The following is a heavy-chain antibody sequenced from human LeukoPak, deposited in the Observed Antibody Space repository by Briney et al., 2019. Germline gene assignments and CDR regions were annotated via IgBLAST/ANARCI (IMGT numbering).Heavy chain of an antibody. J-gene: IGHJ4*02. CDR1: GIPFSDFY. CDR3: AAGTAAVY. CDR2: VSSSSSYT. D-gene: IGHD6-25*01. V-gene: IGHV3-11*03. Sequence: GGSLRLSCVVSGIPFSDFYMNWIRQAPGKGLEWISYVSSSSSYTDYAESVNGRFSISRDNAKSALYLEMSDLRVEDTAVYYCAAGTAAVYWGQGTLVTVSS.